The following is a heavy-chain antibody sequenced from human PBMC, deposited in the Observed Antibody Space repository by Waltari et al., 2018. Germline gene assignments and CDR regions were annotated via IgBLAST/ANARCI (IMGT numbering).Heavy chain of an antibody. Sequence: QVQLQDSGPGLVQPSETLSLTCAVSGDSISTGFYWALIRQPPGKGLEWIGSIFHSGSTYYNPSLRSRVAISVDTSKNQFSLRLSSVTAADTAVYYCARERGYCSGVSCYNFDYWGQGILGTVSS. J-gene: IGHJ4*02. CDR2: IFHSGST. CDR1: GDSISTGFY. V-gene: IGHV4-38-2*02. D-gene: IGHD2-15*01. CDR3: ARERGYCSGVSCYNFDY.